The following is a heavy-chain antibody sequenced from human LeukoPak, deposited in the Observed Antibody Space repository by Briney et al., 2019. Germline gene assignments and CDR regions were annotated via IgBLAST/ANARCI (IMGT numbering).Heavy chain of an antibody. CDR3: ARDKRFGESHFDY. CDR2: ISSSSSYI. CDR1: GLTFNKAW. D-gene: IGHD3-10*01. Sequence: GGSLRLSSAASGLTFNKAWMGWVRQAPGKGLEWVSSISSSSSYIYYADSVKGRFTISRDNAKNSLYLQMNSLRAEDTAVYYCARDKRFGESHFDYWGQGTLVTVSS. J-gene: IGHJ4*02. V-gene: IGHV3-21*01.